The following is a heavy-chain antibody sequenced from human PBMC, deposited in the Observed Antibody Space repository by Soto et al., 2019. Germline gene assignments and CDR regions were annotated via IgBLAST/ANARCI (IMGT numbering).Heavy chain of an antibody. Sequence: EVQLVESGGGLVKPGGSLRLSCVDSGFTFSSYSMNWVRQAPGKGLEWVASISSRSSVIWYADSLKGRFTISRDNAKNAPYLQINSLRAEDTSVYNSLRGGPGYTRHAVVDVWGQGTMVTVPS. CDR1: GFTFSSYS. CDR2: ISSRSSVI. V-gene: IGHV3-21*06. CDR3: LRGGPGYTRHAVVDV. D-gene: IGHD2-2*02. J-gene: IGHJ3*01.